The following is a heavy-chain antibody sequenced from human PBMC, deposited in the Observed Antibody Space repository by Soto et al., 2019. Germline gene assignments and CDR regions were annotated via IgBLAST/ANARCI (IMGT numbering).Heavy chain of an antibody. CDR1: GFTFSSYA. Sequence: EVQLLESGGGLVQPGGSLRLSCAASGFTFSSYAMSWVRQAPGKGLEWVSAISGSGGSTYYADSVKGRFTISRDNSKNALYLQMNSLRAEDTAVYYCAKDRAYFDGYYYMDVWGKGTTVTVSS. CDR3: AKDRAYFDGYYYMDV. V-gene: IGHV3-23*01. D-gene: IGHD3-9*01. J-gene: IGHJ6*03. CDR2: ISGSGGST.